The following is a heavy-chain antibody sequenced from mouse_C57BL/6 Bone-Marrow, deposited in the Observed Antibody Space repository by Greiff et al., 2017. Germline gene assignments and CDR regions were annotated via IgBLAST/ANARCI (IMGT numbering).Heavy chain of an antibody. D-gene: IGHD2-1*01. CDR3: TTLYDGNFPFAY. Sequence: VQLQQSGAELVRPGASVKLSCTASGFNIKDDYMHWVKQRPEQGLEWIGWIDPENGDTEYASKFQGKATITADTSSNTAYLQLSSLTSEDTAVYYCTTLYDGNFPFAYWGQGTLVTVSA. CDR1: GFNIKDDY. CDR2: IDPENGDT. V-gene: IGHV14-4*01. J-gene: IGHJ3*01.